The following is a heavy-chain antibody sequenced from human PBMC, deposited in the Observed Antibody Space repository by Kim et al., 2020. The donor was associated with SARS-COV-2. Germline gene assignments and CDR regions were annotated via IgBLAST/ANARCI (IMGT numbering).Heavy chain of an antibody. Sequence: SETLSLTCTVSGGSISSYYWSWIRQPAGKGLEWIGRIYTSGSTNYNPSLKSRVTMSVDTSKNQFSLKLSSVTAADTAVYYCARSPKRYCSGGSCPYDIWGQGTMVTVSS. J-gene: IGHJ3*02. CDR1: GGSISSYY. D-gene: IGHD2-15*01. CDR2: IYTSGST. CDR3: ARSPKRYCSGGSCPYDI. V-gene: IGHV4-4*07.